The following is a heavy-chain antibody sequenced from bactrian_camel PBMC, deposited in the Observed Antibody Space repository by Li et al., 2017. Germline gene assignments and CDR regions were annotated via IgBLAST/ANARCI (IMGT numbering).Heavy chain of an antibody. D-gene: IGHD3*01. V-gene: IGHV3S53*01. J-gene: IGHJ4*01. CDR2: IAGDGRT. Sequence: VESGGDSVQAGESLRLSCVASGYTLPMNMGWSRRLPGQEREGVAAIAGDGRTDYADSVKGRFTISKDSAKNTLYLEMNSLKPEDTDMYYCAACSDPFFGQGTQVTVS. CDR1: GYTLPMN.